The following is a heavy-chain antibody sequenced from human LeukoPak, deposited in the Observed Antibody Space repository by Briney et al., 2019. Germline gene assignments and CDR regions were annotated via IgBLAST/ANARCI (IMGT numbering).Heavy chain of an antibody. V-gene: IGHV1-2*02. J-gene: IGHJ4*02. CDR3: ARDRIAAAAPSLDY. Sequence: ASVKVSCKASGYTFTSYYMHWVRQAPGQGLEWMGWINPNSGGTNYAQKFQGRVTMTRDTSISTAYMELSRLRSDDTAVYYCARDRIAAAAPSLDYWGQGTLVTVSS. D-gene: IGHD6-13*01. CDR1: GYTFTSYY. CDR2: INPNSGGT.